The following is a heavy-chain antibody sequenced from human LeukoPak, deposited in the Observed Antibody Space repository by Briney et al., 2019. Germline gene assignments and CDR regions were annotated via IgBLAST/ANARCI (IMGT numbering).Heavy chain of an antibody. CDR1: GFTFSDHY. CDR2: IRNKAKSYTT. Sequence: GGSLRLSCAASGFTFSDHYMDWVRQAPGKGPEWVGRIRNKAKSYTTDYAASVKGRFTISRDDSKNSLYLQMNGLRAEDTAVYYCARGGYSYGQFGLYFDYWGQGTLATVSS. CDR3: ARGGYSYGQFGLYFDY. V-gene: IGHV3-72*01. J-gene: IGHJ4*02. D-gene: IGHD5-18*01.